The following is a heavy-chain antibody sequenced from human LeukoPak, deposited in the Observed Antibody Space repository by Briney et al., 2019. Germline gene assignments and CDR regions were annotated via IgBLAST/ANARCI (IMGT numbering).Heavy chain of an antibody. D-gene: IGHD6-6*01. J-gene: IGHJ4*02. V-gene: IGHV4-34*01. Sequence: PSETLSLTCAVYGGSFSAYYWSWIRQPPGKGLEWIGEINHSGSTNYNPSLKSRVTISVDTSKNQFSLKLSSVTAADTAVYYCARGRIAARPKNFDYWGQGTLVTVSS. CDR1: GGSFSAYY. CDR2: INHSGST. CDR3: ARGRIAARPKNFDY.